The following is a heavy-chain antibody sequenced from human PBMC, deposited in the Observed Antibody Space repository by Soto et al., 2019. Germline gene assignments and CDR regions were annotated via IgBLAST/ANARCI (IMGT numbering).Heavy chain of an antibody. CDR1: GYTFTSYD. CDR2: INPSGGST. J-gene: IGHJ3*01. CDR3: ARISYVSIYDSSEFDAFDV. Sequence: ASVKVSCKASGYTFTSYDMHWVRQAPGQGLEWMGIINPSGGSTSYAQKFQGRVTMTRDTSTSTVYMELSSLRSEDTAVYYCARISYVSIYDSSEFDAFDVWGQGTMVSVSS. D-gene: IGHD3-22*01. V-gene: IGHV1-46*01.